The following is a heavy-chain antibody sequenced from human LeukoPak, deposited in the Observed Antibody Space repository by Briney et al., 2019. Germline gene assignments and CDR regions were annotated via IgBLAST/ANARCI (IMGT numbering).Heavy chain of an antibody. Sequence: GESLKISCVGSGYRFFNYWIGWVRQMPGKGLGWVGIIYPGDSDTRYSPSFQGQLTISVDESITTAFLQWGSLKASDTAIYYCARSRDVAGTYRSFDYWGQGTLVTVSP. CDR2: IYPGDSDT. D-gene: IGHD6-19*01. CDR3: ARSRDVAGTYRSFDY. J-gene: IGHJ4*02. V-gene: IGHV5-51*01. CDR1: GYRFFNYW.